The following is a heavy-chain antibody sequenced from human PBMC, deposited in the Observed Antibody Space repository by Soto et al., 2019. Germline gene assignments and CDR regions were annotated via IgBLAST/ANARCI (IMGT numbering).Heavy chain of an antibody. Sequence: EVQLLESGGGLVQPGGSLRLSCAASGFTFSSYAMSWVRQAPGKGLEWVSAISGSGGSTYYADSVKGRFTISRDNSKNTLYLQMNSLRAEDTAVYYCANDRTFGAMVRGVIDYWGQGTLVTVSS. CDR3: ANDRTFGAMVRGVIDY. CDR2: ISGSGGST. D-gene: IGHD3-10*01. J-gene: IGHJ4*02. CDR1: GFTFSSYA. V-gene: IGHV3-23*01.